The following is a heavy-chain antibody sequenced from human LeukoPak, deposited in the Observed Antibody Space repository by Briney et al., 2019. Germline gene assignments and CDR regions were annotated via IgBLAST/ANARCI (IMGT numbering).Heavy chain of an antibody. CDR1: GYTFTSYA. J-gene: IGHJ5*02. CDR3: ARGPPRLNWFDP. Sequence: GASVKVSCKASGYTFTSYAMHWVRQAPGQRLEWMGWINGGNGNTKYSQKLQGRVTITRDTSASTAYMELRSLGSEDTAVFYCARGPPRLNWFDPWGQGTLVTVSS. V-gene: IGHV1-3*01. CDR2: INGGNGNT. D-gene: IGHD6-25*01.